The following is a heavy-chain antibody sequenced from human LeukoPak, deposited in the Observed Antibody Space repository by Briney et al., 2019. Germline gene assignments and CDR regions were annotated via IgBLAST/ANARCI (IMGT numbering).Heavy chain of an antibody. V-gene: IGHV4-39*07. CDR2: IYYSGST. CDR3: ARDGSCSGGSCYDY. Sequence: PSETLSLTCTVSGGSISSSSYYWGWIRQPPGKGLEWIGSIYYSGSTYYNPSLKSRVTISVDTSKNQFSLKLTSVTAVDTAVYYCARDGSCSGGSCYDYWGQGTLFTVSS. J-gene: IGHJ4*02. CDR1: GGSISSSSYY. D-gene: IGHD2-15*01.